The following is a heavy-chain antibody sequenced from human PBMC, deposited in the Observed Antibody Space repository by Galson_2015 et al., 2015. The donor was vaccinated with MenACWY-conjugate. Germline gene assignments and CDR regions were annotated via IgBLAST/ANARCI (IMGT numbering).Heavy chain of an antibody. Sequence: LRLSCAASGFTFSSYGMHWVRQAPGKGLEWVAVIWYDGSNKYYADSVKGRFTISRDNSKNTLYLQMNSLRAEDTAVYYCARGRLYKYYEILMDVRGQGTPVTVSS. CDR1: GFTFSSYG. J-gene: IGHJ6*02. D-gene: IGHD3-22*01. V-gene: IGHV3-33*01. CDR2: IWYDGSNK. CDR3: ARGRLYKYYEILMDV.